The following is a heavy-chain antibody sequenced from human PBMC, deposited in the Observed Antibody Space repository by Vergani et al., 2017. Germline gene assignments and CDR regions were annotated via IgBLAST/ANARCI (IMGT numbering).Heavy chain of an antibody. CDR3: ARVGSGSSGGGDY. CDR1: GGTFSSYT. Sequence: QVQLVQSGAEVKKPGSSVKVSCKASGGTFSSYTISWVRQAPGQGLEWMGRIIPILGIANYAQKFQGRVTITADKSTSTAYMELSSLRSEDTAVYYCARVGSGSSGGGDYWGQGTLVTVSS. D-gene: IGHD1-26*01. V-gene: IGHV1-69*02. J-gene: IGHJ4*02. CDR2: IIPILGIA.